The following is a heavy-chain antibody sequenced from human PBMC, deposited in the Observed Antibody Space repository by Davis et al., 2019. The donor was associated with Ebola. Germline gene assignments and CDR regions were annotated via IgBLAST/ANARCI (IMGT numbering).Heavy chain of an antibody. CDR3: ARGRGHYESSGGDY. CDR1: GGTFSSYA. D-gene: IGHD3-22*01. J-gene: IGHJ4*02. V-gene: IGHV1-2*02. CDR2: INPNSGGT. Sequence: ASVKVSCKASGGTFSSYAISWVRQAPGQGLEWMGWINPNSGGTNYAQKFQGRVTMTRDTSISTAYMELSSLRSEDTAVYYCARGRGHYESSGGDYWGQGTLVTVSS.